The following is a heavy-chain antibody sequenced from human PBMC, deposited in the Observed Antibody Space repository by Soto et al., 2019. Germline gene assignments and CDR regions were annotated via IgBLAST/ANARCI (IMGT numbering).Heavy chain of an antibody. J-gene: IGHJ4*02. CDR2: IYYSGST. CDR3: ARETYGGNSRQPDY. D-gene: IGHD4-17*01. CDR1: GGSISSGGYY. Sequence: PSETLSLTCTVSGGSISSGGYYWSWIRQHPGKGLEWIGYIYYSGSTYYNPSLKSRVTISVDTSKNQFYLKLSSVTAADTAVYYCARETYGGNSRQPDYWGQGTLVTVPS. V-gene: IGHV4-31*03.